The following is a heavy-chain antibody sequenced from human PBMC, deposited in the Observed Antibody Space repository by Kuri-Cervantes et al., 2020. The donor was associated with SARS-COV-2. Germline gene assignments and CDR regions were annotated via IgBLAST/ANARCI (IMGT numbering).Heavy chain of an antibody. D-gene: IGHD6-25*01. J-gene: IGHJ5*02. CDR2: INHSGST. V-gene: IGHV4-34*01. CDR1: GGSFSGYY. CDR3: ARGQARLRGWFDP. Sequence: SETLSLTCAVYGGSFSGYYWSWIRQPPGKGLEWIGEINHSGSTNYNPSLKSRVTISVDTSKNQFSLKLGSVTAADTAVYYCARGQARLRGWFDPWGQGTLVTVSS.